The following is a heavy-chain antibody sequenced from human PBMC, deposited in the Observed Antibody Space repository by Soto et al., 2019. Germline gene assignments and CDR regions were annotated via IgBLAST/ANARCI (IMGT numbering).Heavy chain of an antibody. Sequence: GGSLRLSCAASGFTFSNAWMSWVRQAPGKGLEWVGRIKSKTDGGTTDYAAPVKGRFTISKDESKNTLYLQMNSLKAEDTAVYYCTTAVGCVAFDYWGQGTLVTVSS. CDR2: IKSKTDGGTT. V-gene: IGHV3-15*01. CDR3: TTAVGCVAFDY. J-gene: IGHJ4*02. D-gene: IGHD2-21*01. CDR1: GFTFSNAW.